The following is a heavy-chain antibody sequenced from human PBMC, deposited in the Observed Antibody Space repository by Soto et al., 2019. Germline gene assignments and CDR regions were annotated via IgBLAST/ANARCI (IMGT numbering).Heavy chain of an antibody. Sequence: SETLSLTCTVSGGSISSSSYYWGWIRQPPGKGLEWIGSIYYSGSTYYNPSLKSRVTISVDTSKNQFSLKLSWVTAADTAVYYCARHVEAVAGIDYWGQGTLVTVSS. V-gene: IGHV4-39*01. CDR3: ARHVEAVAGIDY. CDR1: GGSISSSSYY. D-gene: IGHD6-19*01. CDR2: IYYSGST. J-gene: IGHJ4*02.